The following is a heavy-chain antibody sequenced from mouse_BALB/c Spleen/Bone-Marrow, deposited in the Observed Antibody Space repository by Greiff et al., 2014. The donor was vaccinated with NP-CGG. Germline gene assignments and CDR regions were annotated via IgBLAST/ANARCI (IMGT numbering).Heavy chain of an antibody. CDR1: GYTFTNSW. V-gene: IGHV1S130*01. Sequence: QVQLQQPGSVLVRPGASVKLSCKASGYTFTNSWIHWAKQRPGQGLEWIGEIHPNSGNTNFNEKFKVKATLTVDTSSSTAYVDLSSLTAEDSAVYYWARHHRYAYYFDYWGQGTTLTVSS. D-gene: IGHD2-14*01. CDR3: ARHHRYAYYFDY. J-gene: IGHJ2*01. CDR2: IHPNSGNT.